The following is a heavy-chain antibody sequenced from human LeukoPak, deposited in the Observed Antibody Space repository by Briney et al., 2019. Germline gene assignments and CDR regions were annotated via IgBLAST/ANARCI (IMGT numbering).Heavy chain of an antibody. D-gene: IGHD5-24*01. J-gene: IGHJ4*02. CDR1: GFTFSKYA. CDR2: ISSDGNNR. V-gene: IGHV3-30-3*01. CDR3: ARESSGWLQLFDY. Sequence: GRSLRLSCGASGFTFSKYAMHWVRQAPDKGLEWMAVISSDGNNRYYADSVKGRFTISRDNSNNVLFLQLNSLRAEDTAVYYCARESSGWLQLFDYWGQGTLVTVSS.